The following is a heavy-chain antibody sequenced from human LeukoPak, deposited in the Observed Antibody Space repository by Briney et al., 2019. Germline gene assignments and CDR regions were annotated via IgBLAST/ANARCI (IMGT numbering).Heavy chain of an antibody. D-gene: IGHD3-22*01. V-gene: IGHV4-59*11. Sequence: SETLSLTCTVSGGSISSHYWSWIRQPPGKGLEWIGYIYYSGSTKFNPSLKSRVTISVDTSKNQFSLKLSSVTAADTAVYYCARAGGVTYYDSTGYLWYFDYWGQGTLVTVSS. CDR3: ARAGGVTYYDSTGYLWYFDY. CDR2: IYYSGST. J-gene: IGHJ4*02. CDR1: GGSISSHY.